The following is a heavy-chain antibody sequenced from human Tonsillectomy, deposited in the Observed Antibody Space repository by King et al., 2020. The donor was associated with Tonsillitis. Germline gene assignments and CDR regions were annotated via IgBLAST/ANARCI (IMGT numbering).Heavy chain of an antibody. J-gene: IGHJ4*02. Sequence: VQLVESGGGLVQPGGSLRLSCAASGFTFSNYVMSWVRQAPGMGLVWVSTISHSGGSTYYADSVKGRFIISRDNSKNTVYLQMNSLRAEDTAVYYCAKHGDYSDFYYWGQGTLVTVSS. CDR1: GFTFSNYV. V-gene: IGHV3-23*04. D-gene: IGHD4-17*01. CDR3: AKHGDYSDFYY. CDR2: ISHSGGST.